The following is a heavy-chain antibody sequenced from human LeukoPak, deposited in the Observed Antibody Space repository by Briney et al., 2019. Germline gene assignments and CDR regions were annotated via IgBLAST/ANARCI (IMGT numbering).Heavy chain of an antibody. CDR2: ISSSGSTT. CDR3: ARDLGYCSGGSCCD. Sequence: QSGGSLRLSCAASGFTFSSYEMSWVRQAPGKGLEWVSYISSSGSTTYYADSVKGRFTISRDNAMNSLYLQMNSLRAEDTGVYYCARDLGYCSGGSCCDWGQGTLVTVSS. D-gene: IGHD2-15*01. J-gene: IGHJ4*02. CDR1: GFTFSSYE. V-gene: IGHV3-48*03.